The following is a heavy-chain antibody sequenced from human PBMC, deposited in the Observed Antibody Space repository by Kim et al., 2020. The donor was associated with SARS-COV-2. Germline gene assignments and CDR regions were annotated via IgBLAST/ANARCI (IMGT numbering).Heavy chain of an antibody. V-gene: IGHV3-9*01. CDR2: LSWNGGTL. J-gene: IGHJ5*02. D-gene: IGHD3-10*01. CDR3: AKGSATYYKTGWFDP. Sequence: GGSLRLSCAASGFAFDDFAMHWVRQGPGKGLEWVSGLSWNGGTLAYANSVKGRFIISRDNAKSSLYLQMNSLRPEDTALYYCAKGSATYYKTGWFDPWGQGTLVTVSS. CDR1: GFAFDDFA.